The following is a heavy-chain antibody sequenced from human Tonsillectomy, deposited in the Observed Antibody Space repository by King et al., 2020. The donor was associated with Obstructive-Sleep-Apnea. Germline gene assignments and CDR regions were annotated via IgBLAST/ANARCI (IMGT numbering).Heavy chain of an antibody. V-gene: IGHV3-21*01. D-gene: IGHD1-20*01. CDR2: ISSGSSYI. Sequence: VQLVESGGGLVKTGGSLRLSCAASGFTFSSFGMNWVRQAPGKGLEWVSFISSGSSYIYYADSLKGRFTISRDNAKNSLYLQMDSLRAEDTAVYYCARDLITGEGSQCAFDIWGQGTMVTVSS. CDR3: ARDLITGEGSQCAFDI. J-gene: IGHJ3*02. CDR1: GFTFSSFG.